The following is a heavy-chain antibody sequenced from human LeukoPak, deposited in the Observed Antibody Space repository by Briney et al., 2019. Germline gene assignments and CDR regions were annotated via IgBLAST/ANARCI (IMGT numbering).Heavy chain of an antibody. CDR3: ARDPTTYYYGSGSPRPLDY. Sequence: ASVKVSCKASGYTFTGYYMHWVRQAPGQGLEWMGWINPNSGGTNYAQKFQGRVTMTRDTSISTAYMELSRLRSDDTAAYYCARDPTTYYYGSGSPRPLDYWGQEPWSPSPQ. D-gene: IGHD3-10*01. J-gene: IGHJ4*01. V-gene: IGHV1-2*02. CDR2: INPNSGGT. CDR1: GYTFTGYY.